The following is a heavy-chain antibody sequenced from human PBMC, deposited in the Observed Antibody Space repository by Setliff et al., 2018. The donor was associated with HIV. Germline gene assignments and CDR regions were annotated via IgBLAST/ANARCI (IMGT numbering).Heavy chain of an antibody. CDR3: SRGGTMAEY. CDR1: GGSMSSFY. CDR2: IYYSGTT. J-gene: IGHJ4*02. D-gene: IGHD1-7*01. V-gene: IGHV4-59*01. Sequence: SETLSLTCTVSGGSMSSFYWSWIRQSPEKGPEWIGYIYYSGTTNYNPALESRVTIAVDTSKNQFSLRLTSVTSADTAVYYCSRGGTMAEYWGPGKVVTVSS.